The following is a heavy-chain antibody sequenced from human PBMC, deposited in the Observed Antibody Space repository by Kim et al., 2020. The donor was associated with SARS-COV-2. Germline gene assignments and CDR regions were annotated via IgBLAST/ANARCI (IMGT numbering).Heavy chain of an antibody. Sequence: SVKVSCKASGGTFSSYAISWVRQAPGQGLEWMGRIIPILGIANYAQKFQGRVTITADKSTGTAYMELSSLRSEDTAVYYCARERKWGLLPYYYYGMDVWGQGTTVTVSS. CDR3: ARERKWGLLPYYYYGMDV. J-gene: IGHJ6*02. CDR1: GGTFSSYA. D-gene: IGHD1-26*01. V-gene: IGHV1-69*04. CDR2: IIPILGIA.